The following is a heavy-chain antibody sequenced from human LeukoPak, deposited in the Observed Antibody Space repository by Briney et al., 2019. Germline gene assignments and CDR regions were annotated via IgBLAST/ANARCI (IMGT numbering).Heavy chain of an antibody. CDR3: ASGMGIAVAGTDPLYYYYGMAV. CDR2: INHSGST. J-gene: IGHJ6*02. D-gene: IGHD6-19*01. V-gene: IGHV4-34*01. Sequence: SETLSLTCAVYGGPFSGYYWSWSRQPPGKGLEWIGEINHSGSTNYNPSLKSRVTISVDTSKNQFSLKLSSVTAADTAVYYCASGMGIAVAGTDPLYYYYGMAVWGQGTTVTVSS. CDR1: GGPFSGYY.